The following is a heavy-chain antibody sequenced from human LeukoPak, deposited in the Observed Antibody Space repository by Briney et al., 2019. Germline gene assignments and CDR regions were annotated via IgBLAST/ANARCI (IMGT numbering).Heavy chain of an antibody. CDR3: ARSGDPYCGGDCYFDY. V-gene: IGHV5-51*01. CDR1: GYTFTKYW. CDR2: IYPGDSDI. J-gene: IGHJ4*02. Sequence: GESLKISCKASGYTFTKYWIAWVRQMPGKGLEWMGIIYPGDSDIRYSPSFRGQVTISADKSITTAYLQWSSLKASDTAMYYCARSGDPYCGGDCYFDYWGQGTLVTVSS. D-gene: IGHD2-21*02.